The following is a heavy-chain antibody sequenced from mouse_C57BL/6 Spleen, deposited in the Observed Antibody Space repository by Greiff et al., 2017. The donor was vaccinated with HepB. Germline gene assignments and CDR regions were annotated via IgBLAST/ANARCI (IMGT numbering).Heavy chain of an antibody. CDR1: GYTFTSYW. CDR3: ARRTFSYAMDY. V-gene: IGHV1-64*01. Sequence: VQLQQPGAELVKPGASVKLSCKASGYTFTSYWMHWVKQRPGQGLEWIGMIHPNSGSTNYNEKFKSKATLTVDKSSSTAYMQLSSLTSEDSAVYFCARRTFSYAMDYWGQGTSVTVSS. J-gene: IGHJ4*01. CDR2: IHPNSGST.